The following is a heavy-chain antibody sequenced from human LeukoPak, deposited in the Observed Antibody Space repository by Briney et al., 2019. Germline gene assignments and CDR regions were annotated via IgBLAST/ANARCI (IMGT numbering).Heavy chain of an antibody. V-gene: IGHV3-21*01. CDR1: RFTFSSYS. D-gene: IGHD1-26*01. CDR2: ISSSSSYI. CDR3: ARDLIVGATGAGYY. J-gene: IGHJ4*02. Sequence: PGGSLRLSCAASRFTFSSYSMNWVRQAPGKGLEWVSSISSSSSYIYYADSVKGRFTISRDNAKNSLYLQMNSLRAEDTAVYYCARDLIVGATGAGYYWGQGTLVTVSS.